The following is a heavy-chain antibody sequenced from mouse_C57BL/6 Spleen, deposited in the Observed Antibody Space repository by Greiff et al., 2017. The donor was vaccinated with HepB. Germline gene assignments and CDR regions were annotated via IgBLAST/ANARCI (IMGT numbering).Heavy chain of an antibody. J-gene: IGHJ1*03. V-gene: IGHV1-42*01. CDR2: INPSTGGT. CDR3: ARSDYYGSSYDFDV. D-gene: IGHD1-1*01. CDR1: GYSFTGYY. Sequence: VQLQQSGPELVKPGASVKISCKASGYSFTGYYMNWVKQSPEKSLEWIGEINPSTGGTTYNQKFKAKATLTVDKSSSTAYMQLKSLTSEDSAVYYCARSDYYGSSYDFDVWGTGTTVTVSS.